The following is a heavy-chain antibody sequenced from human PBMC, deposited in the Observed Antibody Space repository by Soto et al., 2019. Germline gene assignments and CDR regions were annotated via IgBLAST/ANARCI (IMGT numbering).Heavy chain of an antibody. CDR2: TYFRSKWYN. D-gene: IGHD5-12*01. V-gene: IGHV6-1*01. Sequence: MTSETLSLTCAISGDSVSSNTASWNWIRQSPSRGLEWLGRTYFRSKWYNDYAVSVKSRIIINPDTSNNQFSLQLNSVTPEDTAVYFCAKGDNLGPKTGYAFDPWGQGIMVTVSS. CDR1: GDSVSSNTAS. J-gene: IGHJ5*02. CDR3: AKGDNLGPKTGYAFDP.